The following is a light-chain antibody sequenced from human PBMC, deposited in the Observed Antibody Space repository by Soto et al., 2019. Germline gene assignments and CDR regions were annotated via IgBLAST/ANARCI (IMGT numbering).Light chain of an antibody. CDR1: QRISTY. CDR2: AAS. J-gene: IGKJ1*01. CDR3: QQCYSSPRT. Sequence: DIPMTQSPSTLSAGVGDRVTITCRASQRISTYLNWYQQKPGKAPTLLIYAASSLQSGVPSRFSGGGSGTDFTLTINTLQPEDFATYFGQQCYSSPRTFGQGTKVEIK. V-gene: IGKV1-39*01.